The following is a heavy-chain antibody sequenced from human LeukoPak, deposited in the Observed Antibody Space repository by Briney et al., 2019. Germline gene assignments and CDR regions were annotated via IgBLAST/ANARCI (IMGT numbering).Heavy chain of an antibody. CDR3: ARAPEYGLYYFDY. J-gene: IGHJ4*02. CDR1: GYSISSDYY. V-gene: IGHV4-38-2*02. CDR2: IHHSGRT. Sequence: KPSETLSLTCTVSGYSISSDYYWGWIRQPPGKGLEWIGSIHHSGRTYYNPSLKSRVTISVDTSKNQFSLKLTSVTAADTAVYYCARAPEYGLYYFDYWGQGTLVTVSS. D-gene: IGHD1-14*01.